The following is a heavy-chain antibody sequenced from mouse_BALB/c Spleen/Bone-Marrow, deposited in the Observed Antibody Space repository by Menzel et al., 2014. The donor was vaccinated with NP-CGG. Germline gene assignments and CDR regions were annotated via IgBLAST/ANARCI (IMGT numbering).Heavy chain of an antibody. CDR2: IWAGGGI. CDR1: GFSLTNYG. J-gene: IGHJ4*01. V-gene: IGHV2-9*02. D-gene: IGHD1-2*01. CDR3: ARPYYGLYAMDY. Sequence: VQLQQSGPGLVAPSQSLSITCTVSGFSLTNYGVHWVRQPPGKGLEWLGVIWAGGGINYNSALMSRLSISKDNSKSQVFLKMNSLQTDDTAMYYCARPYYGLYAMDYWGQGTSVTVSS.